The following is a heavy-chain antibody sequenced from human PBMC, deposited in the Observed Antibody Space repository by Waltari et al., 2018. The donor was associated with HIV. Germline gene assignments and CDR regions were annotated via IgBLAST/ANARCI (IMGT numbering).Heavy chain of an antibody. V-gene: IGHV3-53*01. CDR1: NFSVSDKH. CDR3: ATGVRYYGP. J-gene: IGHJ5*02. CDR2: IYPDDTT. D-gene: IGHD3-10*01. Sequence: AESGGRLIQPGGSLGLSCTASNFSVSDKHVTWIRQAPGGSLEWVAVIYPDDTTHYADSVSGRFTISRAKSRTTVLLLMNGLFVDDTATYFCATGVRYYGPWGRGTRVTVSS.